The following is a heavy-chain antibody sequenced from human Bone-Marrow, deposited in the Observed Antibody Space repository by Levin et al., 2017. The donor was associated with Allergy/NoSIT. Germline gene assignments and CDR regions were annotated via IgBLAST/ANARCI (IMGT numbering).Heavy chain of an antibody. CDR3: ARIGRSSSWAFDS. CDR1: GIALGYYW. CDR2: IKQDESKI. V-gene: IGHV3-7*01. J-gene: IGHJ4*02. Sequence: GGSLRLSCTASGIALGYYWMTWVRQAPGKGLEWVANIKQDESKIYYVDSVKGRFTISRDNAKNSVFLQMNSLRVEDTAVYYSARIGRSSSWAFDSWGQGTLVTVSS. D-gene: IGHD6-13*01.